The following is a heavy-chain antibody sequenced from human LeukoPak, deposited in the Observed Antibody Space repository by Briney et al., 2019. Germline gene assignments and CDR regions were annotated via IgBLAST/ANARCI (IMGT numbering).Heavy chain of an antibody. V-gene: IGHV4-4*07. CDR3: ARDLSDSSGYYYYYYMDV. CDR1: GGSISSYY. Sequence: SETLSPTCTVSGGSISSYYWSWIRQPAGKGLEWIGRIYTSGSTNYNPSLKSRVTMSVDTSKNQFSLKLSSVTAADTAVYYCARDLSDSSGYYYYYYMDVWGKGTTVTVSS. J-gene: IGHJ6*03. D-gene: IGHD3-22*01. CDR2: IYTSGST.